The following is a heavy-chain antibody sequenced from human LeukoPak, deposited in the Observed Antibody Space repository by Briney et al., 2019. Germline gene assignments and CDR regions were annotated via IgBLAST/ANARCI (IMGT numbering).Heavy chain of an antibody. J-gene: IGHJ5*02. CDR3: ARAFRSNPYNWFDP. Sequence: SETLSLTCTVSGGSISSGGYFWSWIRQHPGTGLEWIAYIYDSGRINYNPSLESRVTISLDTSKNQFSLKLSSVTAADTAVYYCARAFRSNPYNWFDPWGQGTLVTVSS. CDR2: IYDSGRI. V-gene: IGHV4-31*03. CDR1: GGSISSGGYF.